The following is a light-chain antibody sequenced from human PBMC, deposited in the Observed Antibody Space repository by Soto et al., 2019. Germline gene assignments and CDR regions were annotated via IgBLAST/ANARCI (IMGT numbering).Light chain of an antibody. CDR1: SSNIGAGYE. CDR2: ENN. V-gene: IGLV1-40*01. J-gene: IGLJ1*01. CDR3: QSYDSSLSGYV. Sequence: QSVLTQPPSVSEAPGQRVTISCTGSSSNIGAGYEAHWYQQVPGTAPKLLIYENNNRPSGVPDRFSGSKSGTSASPAITGLQAEYEAEYYCQSYDSSLSGYVFGTGTKLTVL.